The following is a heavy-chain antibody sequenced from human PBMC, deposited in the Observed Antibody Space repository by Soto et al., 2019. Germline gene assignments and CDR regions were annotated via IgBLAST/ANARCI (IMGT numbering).Heavy chain of an antibody. D-gene: IGHD5-18*01. Sequence: SVKVSCKASGGTFSTYTITWGRQAPGQGLEWMGRIIPIIGIINYAQKFQGRVTITADKFTGTAYMELTRLRSDDTAVYYCAGFFYSRYSDNRDSYYPCGRRTLVIASS. CDR1: GGTFSTYT. J-gene: IGHJ5*02. V-gene: IGHV1-69*02. CDR3: AGFFYSRYSDNRDSYYP. CDR2: IIPIIGII.